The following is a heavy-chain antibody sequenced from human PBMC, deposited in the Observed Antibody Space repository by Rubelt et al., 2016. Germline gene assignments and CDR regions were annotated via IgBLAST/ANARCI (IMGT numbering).Heavy chain of an antibody. V-gene: IGHV1-8*01. J-gene: IGHJ3*02. CDR2: MNPNSGNT. D-gene: IGHD5-24*01. CDR3: ARELNDFDI. CDR1: GYTFTSYD. Sequence: QVQLVQSGAEVKKPGASVKVSCKASGYTFTSYDINWVRQATGQGLEWMGWMNPNSGNTGYAQKFQGRVTMTRDTSTSTVYMELSSLRSDDTAVYYCARELNDFDIWGQGTMVTVSS.